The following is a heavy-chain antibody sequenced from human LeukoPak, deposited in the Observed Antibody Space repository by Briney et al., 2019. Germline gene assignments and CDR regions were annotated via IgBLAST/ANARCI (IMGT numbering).Heavy chain of an antibody. CDR3: ARAYRGVTAVSGDAFDI. J-gene: IGHJ3*02. D-gene: IGHD2-21*02. V-gene: IGHV3-11*01. CDR1: GFTFSDYY. Sequence: GGSLRLSCAASGFTFSDYYMSWIRQAPGKGREWVSYISSSGSTIYYAVSVKGRFTISRDNAKTSLYLKMNSLRAEDTAVYYCARAYRGVTAVSGDAFDIWGQGTMVTVSS. CDR2: ISSSGSTI.